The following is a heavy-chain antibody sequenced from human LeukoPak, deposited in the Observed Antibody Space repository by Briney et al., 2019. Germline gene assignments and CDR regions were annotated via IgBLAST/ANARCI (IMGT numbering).Heavy chain of an antibody. CDR3: GGSGTGYHYGLDV. Sequence: PSETLSLTCAVYGGSFSGYYWSWIRQPPGKGLEWIGEINHSGSTNYNPSLKSRVTISVDTSKNQFSLKLSSVTAADTAVYYCGGSGTGYHYGLDVWGQGTTVTVSS. CDR2: INHSGST. V-gene: IGHV4-34*01. J-gene: IGHJ6*02. D-gene: IGHD3/OR15-3a*01. CDR1: GGSFSGYY.